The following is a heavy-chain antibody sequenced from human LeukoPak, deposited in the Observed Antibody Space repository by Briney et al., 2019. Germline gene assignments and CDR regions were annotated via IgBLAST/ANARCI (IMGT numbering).Heavy chain of an antibody. V-gene: IGHV3-72*01. CDR1: GFTFSDHH. D-gene: IGHD6-6*01. CDR3: EFEYSSSYYFDY. CDR2: IRNEANRYTT. Sequence: GGSLRLSCAAFGFTFSDHHMDWVRQAPGKGLEWVGRIRNEANRYTTEYAASVKGRFSISRDASQNLLYLQMNSLETEDTAVYYCEFEYSSSYYFDYWGQGTLVTVSS. J-gene: IGHJ4*02.